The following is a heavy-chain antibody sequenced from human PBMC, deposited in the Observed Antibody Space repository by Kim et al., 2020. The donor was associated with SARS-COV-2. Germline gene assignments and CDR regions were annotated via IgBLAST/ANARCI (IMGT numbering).Heavy chain of an antibody. J-gene: IGHJ6*01. CDR3: ARVGYGSGSYYIPRGYYG. Sequence: SETLSLTCAVYGGSFSGYYWSWIRQPPGKGLEWIGEINHSGSTNYNPSLKSRVTISVDTSKNQFSLKLSSVTAADTAVYYCARVGYGSGSYYIPRGYYG. D-gene: IGHD3-10*01. V-gene: IGHV4-34*01. CDR1: GGSFSGYY. CDR2: INHSGST.